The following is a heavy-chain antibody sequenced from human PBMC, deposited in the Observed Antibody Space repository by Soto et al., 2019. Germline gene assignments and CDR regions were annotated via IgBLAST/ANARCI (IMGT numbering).Heavy chain of an antibody. D-gene: IGHD3-16*01. J-gene: IGHJ4*02. V-gene: IGHV4-39*01. CDR1: GGSISSTNYY. Sequence: SETLSLTCAVSGGSISSTNYYWGWIRQPPGKGLEWIGSIYYSGSTYYNPSLKSRVTMSIDTSKNQVSLQLTSVTAADTAIYYCESTNGRYEHSFYHWGLGTLVTVSS. CDR3: ESTNGRYEHSFYH. CDR2: IYYSGST.